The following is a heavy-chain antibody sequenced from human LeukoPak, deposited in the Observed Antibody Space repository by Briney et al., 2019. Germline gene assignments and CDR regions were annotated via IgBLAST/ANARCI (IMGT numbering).Heavy chain of an antibody. CDR2: ISAYNGNT. CDR3: ARDDNVAPEDAFDI. J-gene: IGHJ3*02. V-gene: IGHV1-18*01. Sequence: ASVKVSCKASGYTFTSYGISWVRQAPGQGLEWMGWISAYNGNTNYAQKLQGRVTMTTDTSTSTAYMELRSLRSDDTAVYYCARDDNVAPEDAFDIWGQGTMVTVSS. CDR1: GYTFTSYG. D-gene: IGHD2-8*01.